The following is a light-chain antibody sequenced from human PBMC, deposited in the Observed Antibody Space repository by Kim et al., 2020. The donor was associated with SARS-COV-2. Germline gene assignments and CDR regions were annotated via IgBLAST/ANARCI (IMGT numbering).Light chain of an antibody. V-gene: IGKV3-20*01. CDR1: QSVSSSC. Sequence: PGERATLSCRASQSVSSSCLAGYQQKPGQAPRLLIYGASSRATGIPDRFSGSGSGTDFTLTISRLEPEDFAVYYCQQYGSSPWITFGQGTRLEIK. CDR2: GAS. CDR3: QQYGSSPWIT. J-gene: IGKJ5*01.